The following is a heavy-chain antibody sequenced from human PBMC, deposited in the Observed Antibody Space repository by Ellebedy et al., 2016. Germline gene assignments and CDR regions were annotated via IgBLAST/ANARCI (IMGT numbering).Heavy chain of an antibody. J-gene: IGHJ4*02. CDR1: GGSFSGYY. V-gene: IGHV4-34*01. CDR2: INHSGST. CDR3: AGYTYYYGSGSSGVDY. D-gene: IGHD3-10*01. Sequence: SETLSLXCAVYGGSFSGYYWSWIRQPPGKGLEWIGEINHSGSTNYNPSLKSRVTISVDTSKNQFSLKLSSVTAADTAVYYCAGYTYYYGSGSSGVDYWGQGTLVTVSS.